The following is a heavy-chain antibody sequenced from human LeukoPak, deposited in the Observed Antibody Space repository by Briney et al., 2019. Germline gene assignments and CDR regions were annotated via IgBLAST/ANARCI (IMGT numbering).Heavy chain of an antibody. V-gene: IGHV4-34*01. CDR3: AIRGSSSFGWFDP. Sequence: SEILSLTCAVYGGSFSGYYWSWIRQPPGKGLEWIGEINHSGSTSYNPSLKSRVTISVDTSKNQFSLKLSSVTAADTAVYYCAIRGSSSFGWFDPWGQGTLVTVSS. CDR1: GGSFSGYY. D-gene: IGHD6-13*01. J-gene: IGHJ5*02. CDR2: INHSGST.